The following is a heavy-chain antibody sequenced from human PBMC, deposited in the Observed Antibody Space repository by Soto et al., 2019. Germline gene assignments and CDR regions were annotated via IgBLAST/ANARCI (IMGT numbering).Heavy chain of an antibody. Sequence: PSETLSLTCTVFGGSIAGGDYYWALIRQPPGRGLEWIGYIHSSGTTYYNPSLKGRLTISLAQSQVSLKLTSVTATDTGVYYCARGYYESSDYYVGSPAFEYWGQGARVPVSS. V-gene: IGHV4-30-4*01. J-gene: IGHJ4*02. CDR1: GGSIAGGDYY. CDR3: ARGYYESSDYYVGSPAFEY. CDR2: IHSSGTT. D-gene: IGHD3-22*01.